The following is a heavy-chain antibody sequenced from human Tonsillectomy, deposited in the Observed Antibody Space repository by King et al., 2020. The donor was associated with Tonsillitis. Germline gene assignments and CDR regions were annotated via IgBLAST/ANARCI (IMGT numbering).Heavy chain of an antibody. V-gene: IGHV4-38-2*01. CDR3: ARNYYDSSGIYLDY. J-gene: IGHJ4*02. D-gene: IGHD3-22*01. CDR1: GYSISSGYY. Sequence: QLQESGPGLVKPSETLSLTCAVSGYSISSGYYWGWIRQPPGKGLEWIGSIYHSGSTYYNPSLKSRVTISVDTSKNQFSLKLSSVTAADTAVYYCARNYYDSSGIYLDYWGQGTLVTVSS. CDR2: IYHSGST.